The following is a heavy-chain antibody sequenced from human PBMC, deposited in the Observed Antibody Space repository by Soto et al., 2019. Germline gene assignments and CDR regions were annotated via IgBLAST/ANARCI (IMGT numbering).Heavy chain of an antibody. CDR3: VVGSSGTTGEDS. Sequence: GGSLRLSCAASGITLSSHAMTWVRQAPGKGLEWVSTVSENGGVTYYADSVKGRFTISRDNSRNTLYLQVNNLRAEDTAVYYCVVGSSGTTGEDSWGPGALVTVSS. D-gene: IGHD1-1*01. V-gene: IGHV3-23*01. CDR2: VSENGGVT. J-gene: IGHJ4*02. CDR1: GITLSSHA.